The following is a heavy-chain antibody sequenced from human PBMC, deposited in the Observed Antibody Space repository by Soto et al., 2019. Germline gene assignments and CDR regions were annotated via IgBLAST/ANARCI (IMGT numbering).Heavy chain of an antibody. CDR2: IIPIFGTA. CDR3: ARGRYYYDSSGLNWFDP. D-gene: IGHD3-22*01. V-gene: IGHV1-69*13. J-gene: IGHJ5*02. Sequence: SVKVSCKAPGGTFSSYAISWVRQAPGQGLEWMGGIIPIFGTANYAQKFQGRVTITADESTSTAYMELSGLRSEDTAVYYCARGRYYYDSSGLNWFDPWGQGTLVTVSS. CDR1: GGTFSSYA.